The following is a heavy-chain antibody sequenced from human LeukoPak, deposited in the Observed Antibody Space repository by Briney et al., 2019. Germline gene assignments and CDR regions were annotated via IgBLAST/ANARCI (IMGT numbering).Heavy chain of an antibody. CDR2: TYYRSKWYN. D-gene: IGHD5-18*01. Sequence: SQTLSLTCVIPGDSVSSNSAAWNWIRQSPSRGLEWLGRTYYRSKWYNDHAVSVKSRITINPDTSKNQFSLHLNSVTPEDTAVYYCAGYSYGVRPSWGQGTLVTVSS. J-gene: IGHJ5*02. CDR3: AGYSYGVRPS. V-gene: IGHV6-1*01. CDR1: GDSVSSNSAA.